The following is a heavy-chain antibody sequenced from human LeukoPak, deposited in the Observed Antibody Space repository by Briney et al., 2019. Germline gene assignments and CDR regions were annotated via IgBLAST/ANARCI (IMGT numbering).Heavy chain of an antibody. CDR1: GFTFSSYA. D-gene: IGHD6-13*01. CDR2: ISSNGGST. Sequence: GGSLRLSCAASGFTFSSYARHWVRRAPGKGLEYVSAISSNGGSTYYANSVKGRFTISRDNSKNTLYLQMGSLRAEDMAVYYCARDRKQQLVRGYYFDYWGQGTLVTVSS. CDR3: ARDRKQQLVRGYYFDY. V-gene: IGHV3-64*01. J-gene: IGHJ4*02.